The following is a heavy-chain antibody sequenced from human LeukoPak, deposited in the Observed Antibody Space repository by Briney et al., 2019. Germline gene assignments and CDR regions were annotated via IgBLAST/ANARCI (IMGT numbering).Heavy chain of an antibody. J-gene: IGHJ4*02. CDR3: ARYSSGWYYFDY. V-gene: IGHV4-59*08. D-gene: IGHD6-19*01. Sequence: PSETLSLTCTVSGGSISSYYWSWIRQPPGKRLEWIGYIYYSGSTNYNPSLKSRVTISVDTSKNQYSLKLSSVTAADTAVYYCARYSSGWYYFDYWGQGTLVTVSS. CDR1: GGSISSYY. CDR2: IYYSGST.